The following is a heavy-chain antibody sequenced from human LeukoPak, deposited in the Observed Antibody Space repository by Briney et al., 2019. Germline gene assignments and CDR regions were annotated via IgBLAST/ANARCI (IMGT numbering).Heavy chain of an antibody. D-gene: IGHD2-2*01. J-gene: IGHJ4*02. CDR3: ARDWGKDIVVVPAAIGPY. Sequence: PGGSLRLSCAASGFTFNTYAMHWVRQAPGKGLEWVAVISYDGSNKYYADSVKGRFTISRDNSKNTLYLQMNSLRAEDTAVYYCARDWGKDIVVVPAAIGPYWGQGTLVTVSS. CDR1: GFTFNTYA. V-gene: IGHV3-30-3*01. CDR2: ISYDGSNK.